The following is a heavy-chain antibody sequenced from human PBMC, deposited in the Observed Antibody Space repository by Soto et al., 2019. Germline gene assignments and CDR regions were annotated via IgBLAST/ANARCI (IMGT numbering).Heavy chain of an antibody. Sequence: PXXTPYLPCYASCASVTTSTSCWTSSLRAPVKGLECIRRFYYDGSTYYNPSLKSRLTFAVDTSKNQLSLELNSVTASDTAVHYCARSTITPHLFMYPSDSCGQRPLVT. V-gene: IGHV4-39*01. CDR2: FYYDGST. CDR1: CASVTTSTSC. D-gene: IGHD1-20*01. CDR3: ARSTITPHLFMYPSDS. J-gene: IGHJ5*01.